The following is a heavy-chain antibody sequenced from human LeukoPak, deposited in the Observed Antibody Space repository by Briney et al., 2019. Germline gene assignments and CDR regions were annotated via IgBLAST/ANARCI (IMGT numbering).Heavy chain of an antibody. CDR1: GFTFDDYG. CDR2: ISGSGGST. Sequence: GGSLRLSCAASGFTFDDYGMSWVRHAPGKGLEWVSAISGSGGSTYYADSVKGRFTISRDNSKNTLYLQMNSLRAEDTAVYYCAKNRVPADYWGQGTLVTVSS. D-gene: IGHD2-2*01. CDR3: AKNRVPADY. J-gene: IGHJ4*02. V-gene: IGHV3-23*01.